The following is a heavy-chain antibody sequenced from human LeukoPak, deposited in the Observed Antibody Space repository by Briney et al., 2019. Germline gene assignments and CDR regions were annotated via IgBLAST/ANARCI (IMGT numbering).Heavy chain of an antibody. J-gene: IGHJ5*02. Sequence: ASVKVSCKASGYTFTGYYMHWVRQAPGQGLEWMGWINPNSGNTGYAQKFQGRVTMTRNTSISTGYMELSSLRSEDTAVYYCARVPRRGDRFDPWGQGTLVTVSS. V-gene: IGHV1-8*02. CDR1: GYTFTGYY. CDR2: INPNSGNT. D-gene: IGHD3-10*01. CDR3: ARVPRRGDRFDP.